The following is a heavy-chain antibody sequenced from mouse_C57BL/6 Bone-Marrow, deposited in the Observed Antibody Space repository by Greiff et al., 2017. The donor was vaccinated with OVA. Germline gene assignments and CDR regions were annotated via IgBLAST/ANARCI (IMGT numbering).Heavy chain of an antibody. D-gene: IGHD2-1*01. J-gene: IGHJ4*01. V-gene: IGHV1-81*01. Sequence: VQLQQSGAELARPGASVKLSCKASGYTFTSYGISWVKQRTGQGLEWIGEIYPRSGNTYYNEKFKGKATLTADKSSSTAYMELRSLTSEDSAVYFCARRRYCGNYDAMDYWGQGTSVTVTS. CDR2: IYPRSGNT. CDR1: GYTFTSYG. CDR3: ARRRYCGNYDAMDY.